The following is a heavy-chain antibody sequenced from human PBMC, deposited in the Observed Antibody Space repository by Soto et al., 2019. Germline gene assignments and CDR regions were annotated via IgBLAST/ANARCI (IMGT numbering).Heavy chain of an antibody. CDR2: IYSGGST. V-gene: IGHV3-66*04. Sequence: EVQLVESGGGLVQPGESLRLSCAASGFTVSSNYMSWVRQAPGKGLEWVSVIYSGGSTYYADSVKGRFTISRDNSKNTLYLHMNSLRAEDTAVYYCARHSSGPYYFDYWGQGTLVTVSS. J-gene: IGHJ4*02. D-gene: IGHD6-19*01. CDR1: GFTVSSNY. CDR3: ARHSSGPYYFDY.